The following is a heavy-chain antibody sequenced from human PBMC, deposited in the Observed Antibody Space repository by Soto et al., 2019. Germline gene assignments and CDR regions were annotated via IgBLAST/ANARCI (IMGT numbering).Heavy chain of an antibody. J-gene: IGHJ4*02. Sequence: GASVKVSCKASGGTFSSYAISWVRQAPGQGLEWMGGIIPIFGTADYAQKFQGRVTITADESTSTAYMELSSLRSEDTAVYYCASIIRTYYYDKPPDYWGQGTLVTVSS. V-gene: IGHV1-69*13. CDR2: IIPIFGTA. D-gene: IGHD3-22*01. CDR1: GGTFSSYA. CDR3: ASIIRTYYYDKPPDY.